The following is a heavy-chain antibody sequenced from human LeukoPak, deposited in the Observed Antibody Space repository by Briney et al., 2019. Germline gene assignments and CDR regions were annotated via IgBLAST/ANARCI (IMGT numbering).Heavy chain of an antibody. CDR1: GGSVSYYY. D-gene: IGHD3-22*01. CDR3: ARGADSSGYFPFDY. J-gene: IGHJ4*02. Sequence: SETLSLTCTVSGGSVSYYYWSWIRQPPGKGLEWIGYSYYSGSTNYNPSLKSRVTISVDTSKNQFSLKLTSVTAADTAVYYCARGADSSGYFPFDYWGRGTLVTVSS. V-gene: IGHV4-59*08. CDR2: SYYSGST.